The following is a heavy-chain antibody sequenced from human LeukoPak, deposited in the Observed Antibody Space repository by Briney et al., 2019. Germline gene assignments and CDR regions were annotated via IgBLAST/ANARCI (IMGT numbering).Heavy chain of an antibody. CDR1: GYTSTSYY. CDR3: AREPWGYDRNPYYYYGMDV. J-gene: IGHJ6*02. V-gene: IGHV1-46*01. CDR2: INPSGGST. D-gene: IGHD5-12*01. Sequence: ASVKVSCKASGYTSTSYYMHWVRQAPGQGLEWMGIINPSGGSTSYAQKFQGRVTMTRDTSTSTVYMELSSLRSEDTAVYYCAREPWGYDRNPYYYYGMDVWGQGTTVTVSS.